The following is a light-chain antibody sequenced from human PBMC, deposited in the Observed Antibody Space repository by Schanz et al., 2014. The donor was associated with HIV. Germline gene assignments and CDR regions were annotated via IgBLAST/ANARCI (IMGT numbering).Light chain of an antibody. CDR2: EVS. Sequence: QSALTQPRSVSGSPGQSVTISCTGTSSDVGGYNYVSWYQQHPGKAPKIMIYEVSKRPSGVPDRFSGSKSGNTASLTVSGLQAEDEADYYCSSSTSSGTVVFGGGTKLTV. J-gene: IGLJ2*01. V-gene: IGLV2-11*01. CDR3: SSSTSSGTVV. CDR1: SSDVGGYNY.